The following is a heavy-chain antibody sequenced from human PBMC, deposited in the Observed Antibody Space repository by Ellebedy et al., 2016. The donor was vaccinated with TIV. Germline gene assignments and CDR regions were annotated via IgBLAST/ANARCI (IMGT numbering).Heavy chain of an antibody. Sequence: GESLKISCVTSGFTFSDYGMHWVRQAPGKGLEWVANISNDGRSKKHGDSVRGRFTISRDNSKSTPYLQMDSLRDDDTAVYYCAPGGTTKVKKGFGYWGQGTLVTVSS. V-gene: IGHV3-30*03. D-gene: IGHD3-16*01. CDR3: APGGTTKVKKGFGY. CDR2: ISNDGRSK. J-gene: IGHJ4*02. CDR1: GFTFSDYG.